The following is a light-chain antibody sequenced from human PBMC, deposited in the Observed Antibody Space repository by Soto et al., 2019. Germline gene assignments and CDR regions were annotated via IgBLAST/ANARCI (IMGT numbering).Light chain of an antibody. CDR3: AGWDASLSGHVV. J-gene: IGLJ2*01. V-gene: IGLV1-47*01. CDR2: RNN. Sequence: QSVLTQPPSASGTPGQRVTISCSGSSSNIGSSYVAWYQQLPGTAPKLVIFRNNQRPSGVPNRFSGSKSGTSASLAISGLRSEDEADYYCAGWDASLSGHVVFGGGTQLTVL. CDR1: SSNIGSSY.